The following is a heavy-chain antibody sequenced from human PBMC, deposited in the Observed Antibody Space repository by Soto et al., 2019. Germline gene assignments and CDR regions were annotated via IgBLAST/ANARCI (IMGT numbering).Heavy chain of an antibody. CDR1: GFTFSNAW. CDR2: IKSKTDGGTT. V-gene: IGHV3-15*07. Sequence: GGSLRLSCAASGFTFSNAWMNWVRQAPGKGLEWVGRIKSKTDGGTTDYAAPVKGRFTISRDDSKNTLYLQMNSLKTEDTAVYYCTTDSGSGSYNYYYGMDVWGQGTTVTVSS. J-gene: IGHJ6*02. D-gene: IGHD3-10*01. CDR3: TTDSGSGSYNYYYGMDV.